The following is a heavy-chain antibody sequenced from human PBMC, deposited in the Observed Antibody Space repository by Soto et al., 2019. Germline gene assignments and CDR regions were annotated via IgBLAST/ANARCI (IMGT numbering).Heavy chain of an antibody. V-gene: IGHV3-30*18. CDR2: ISYDGSNK. D-gene: IGHD5-12*01. CDR1: GFTFSSYG. J-gene: IGHJ4*02. Sequence: GGSLRLSCAASGFTFSSYGMHWVRQAPGKGLEWVAVISYDGSNKYYADSVKGRFTMSRDNSKNTLYLQMNSLRAEDTAVYYCAKDRTLYSGYVLTKWGQGTLVTVSS. CDR3: AKDRTLYSGYVLTK.